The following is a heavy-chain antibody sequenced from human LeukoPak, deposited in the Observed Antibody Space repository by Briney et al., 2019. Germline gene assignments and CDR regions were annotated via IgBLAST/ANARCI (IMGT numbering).Heavy chain of an antibody. J-gene: IGHJ5*02. V-gene: IGHV4-61*05. D-gene: IGHD5-18*01. CDR3: ASHPNGYSYGINWFDP. Sequence: SSETLSLTCTVSGGSISSSSYYWGWIRQPPGKGLEWIGYIYYSGSTNYNPSLKSRVTISVDTSKNQFSLKLSSVTAADTAVYYCASHPNGYSYGINWFDPWGQGTLVTVSS. CDR1: GGSISSSSYY. CDR2: IYYSGST.